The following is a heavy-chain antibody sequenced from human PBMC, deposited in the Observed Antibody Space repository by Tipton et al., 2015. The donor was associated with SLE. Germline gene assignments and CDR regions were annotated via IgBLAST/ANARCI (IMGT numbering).Heavy chain of an antibody. CDR2: IYYSGST. CDR1: GGSISSSSYY. D-gene: IGHD4-17*01. J-gene: IGHJ4*02. CDR3: ARDPYGSEDY. Sequence: TLSLTCTVSGGSISSSSYYWGWIRQPPGKGLEWIGSIYYSGSTYYNPSLKSRVTISVDTSKNQSSLKLSSVTAADTAVYYCARDPYGSEDYWGQGTLVTVSS. V-gene: IGHV4-39*07.